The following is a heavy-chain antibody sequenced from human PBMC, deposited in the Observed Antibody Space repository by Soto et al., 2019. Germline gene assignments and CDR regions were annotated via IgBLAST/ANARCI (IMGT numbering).Heavy chain of an antibody. CDR1: GYAFTSYH. Sequence: AASVKVSCKASGYAFTSYHMHWVRQAPGQGLQWMGIINPSGGSTFYAQKFQGRVTMTRDTSTSTVYMDLSSLRSEDTAVYYCAKEYARLRGYSWLDYWGQGTLVTVSS. CDR3: AKEYARLRGYSWLDY. CDR2: INPSGGST. V-gene: IGHV1-46*03. J-gene: IGHJ4*02. D-gene: IGHD2-8*01.